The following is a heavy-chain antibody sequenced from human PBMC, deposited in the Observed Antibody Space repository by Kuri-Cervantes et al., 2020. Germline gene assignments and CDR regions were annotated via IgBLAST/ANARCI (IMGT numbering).Heavy chain of an antibody. V-gene: IGHV4-30-2*05. J-gene: IGHJ5*02. CDR2: IYHSGST. CDR3: ARANGYSSSWGFDP. CDR1: GGSISSGGYS. D-gene: IGHD6-13*01. Sequence: LRLSCAVSGGSISSGGYSWSWIRQPPGKGLEWIGYIYHSGSTYYNPSLKSRVTISVDTSKNQFSLKLSSVTAADTAVYYCARANGYSSSWGFDPWGQGTLVTVSS.